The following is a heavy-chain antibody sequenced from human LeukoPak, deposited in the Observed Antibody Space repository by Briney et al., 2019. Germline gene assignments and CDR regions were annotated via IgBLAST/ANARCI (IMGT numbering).Heavy chain of an antibody. J-gene: IGHJ3*02. CDR2: ITFDGTNE. Sequence: GEYLRLSCTASGFAFNKFGMHWVRQAPGKGLEWVAFITFDGTNEYYADSVKGRFTISRDNSKNTLYLQLGSLRVDDTAVYYCVPPDVRPGYNFGYGVDGFGIWGQGTMVTVSP. V-gene: IGHV3-30*02. D-gene: IGHD1-1*01. CDR1: GFAFNKFG. CDR3: VPPDVRPGYNFGYGVDGFGI.